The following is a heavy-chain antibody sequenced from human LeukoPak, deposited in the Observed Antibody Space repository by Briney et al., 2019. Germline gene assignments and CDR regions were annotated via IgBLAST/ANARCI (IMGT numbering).Heavy chain of an antibody. CDR1: GGSISTYY. CDR2: IYNNEST. J-gene: IGHJ5*02. V-gene: IGHV4-59*12. Sequence: SETLSLTCTVSGGSISTYYWSWIRQPPGKGLEWIGYIYNNESTNYNPSLKSRVTISVDKSKNQFSLKLSSVTAADTAVYYCARVIAVAGTGNWFDPWGQGTLVTVSS. D-gene: IGHD6-19*01. CDR3: ARVIAVAGTGNWFDP.